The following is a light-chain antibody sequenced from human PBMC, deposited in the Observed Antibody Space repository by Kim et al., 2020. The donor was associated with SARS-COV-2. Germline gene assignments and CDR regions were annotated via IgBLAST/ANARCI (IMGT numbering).Light chain of an antibody. V-gene: IGKV4-1*01. CDR2: WAS. J-gene: IGKJ1*01. CDR1: QSILYSSNNKNY. CDR3: HQYYSTPWT. Sequence: DIVLTQSPDSLAVSLGERTTINCKSSQSILYSSNNKNYLAWYQQKPGQPPKLLIYWASTRESGVPYRFSGSGSGTDFTLTISSLQAEDVAAYYCHQYYSTPWTFGQGTKVDIK.